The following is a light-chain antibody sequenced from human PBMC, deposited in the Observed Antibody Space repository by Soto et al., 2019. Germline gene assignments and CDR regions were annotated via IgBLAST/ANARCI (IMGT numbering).Light chain of an antibody. Sequence: DIKATRSPTTQFSPVGVRVKKKFRVSQSISSWLAWYQQQPGKAPKLIVYAASTLQSGVPSRFSGSGSGTDFTLTISCLQSEDFATYYCQQYYSYPLWTGGQGTKVEIK. CDR2: AAS. CDR1: QSISSW. CDR3: QQYYSYPLWT. J-gene: IGKJ1*01. V-gene: IGKV1-5*01.